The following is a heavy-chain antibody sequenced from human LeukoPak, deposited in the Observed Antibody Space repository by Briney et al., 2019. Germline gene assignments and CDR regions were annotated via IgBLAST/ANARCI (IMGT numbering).Heavy chain of an antibody. V-gene: IGHV3-23*01. Sequence: PGGSPRLSCAASGFTFSSYAMSWVRQAPGKGLEWVSAISGSGGSTYYADSVKGRFTISRDNSKNTLYLQMNSLRAEDTAVYYCAKDKGAATLGDYFDYWGQGTLVTVSS. CDR2: ISGSGGST. CDR3: AKDKGAATLGDYFDY. J-gene: IGHJ4*02. D-gene: IGHD6-13*01. CDR1: GFTFSSYA.